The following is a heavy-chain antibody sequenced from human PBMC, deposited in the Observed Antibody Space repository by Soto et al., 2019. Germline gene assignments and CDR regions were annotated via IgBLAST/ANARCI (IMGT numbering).Heavy chain of an antibody. V-gene: IGHV1-3*01. CDR2: INAGNGNT. D-gene: IGHD3-22*01. CDR1: GYTFTSYA. CDR3: ARGPYGYYYDSSGYYQREFDY. Sequence: ASVKVSCKASGYTFTSYAMHWVRQAPGQRLEWMGWINAGNGNTKYSQKFQGRVTITRDTSAGTAYMELSSLRSEDTAVYYCARGPYGYYYDSSGYYQREFDYWGQGTLVTVSS. J-gene: IGHJ4*02.